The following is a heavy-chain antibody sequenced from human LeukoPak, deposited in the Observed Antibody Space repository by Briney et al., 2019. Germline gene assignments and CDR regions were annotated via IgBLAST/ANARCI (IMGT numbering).Heavy chain of an antibody. V-gene: IGHV4-4*09. D-gene: IGHD5-24*01. CDR1: GGSISSDY. Sequence: SETLSLTCTVSGGSISSDYSCWLRQPPGKGPEWIGNIFSRGNTNYNPSLKRRVTISRDTSKNQFSLRLSSVTAADTAVYYCARGRRDGYNFYWYFDLWGRGTLVTVSS. CDR3: ARGRRDGYNFYWYFDL. J-gene: IGHJ2*01. CDR2: IFSRGNT.